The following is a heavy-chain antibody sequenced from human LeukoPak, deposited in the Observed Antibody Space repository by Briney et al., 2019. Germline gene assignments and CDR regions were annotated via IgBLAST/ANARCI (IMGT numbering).Heavy chain of an antibody. D-gene: IGHD3-22*01. J-gene: IGHJ4*02. Sequence: GGSLRLSCAASGFTFSSYGMHWVRQAPGKGLEWVAFIRYDGSNKYYADSVKGRFTISRDNSKNTLYLQMNSLRAEDTAVYYGHSSGYYGFDYWGQGTLVTVSS. CDR2: IRYDGSNK. V-gene: IGHV3-30*02. CDR1: GFTFSSYG. CDR3: HSSGYYGFDY.